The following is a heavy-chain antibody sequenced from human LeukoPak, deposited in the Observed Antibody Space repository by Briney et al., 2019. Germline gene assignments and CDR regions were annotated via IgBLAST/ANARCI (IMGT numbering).Heavy chain of an antibody. CDR3: AKERMVRGVNFDY. D-gene: IGHD3-10*01. Sequence: ASVKVSCKASGYTFTGYYMHWVRQAPGQGLEWMGWINPNSGGTNYAQKFQGRVTMTRDTSISTAYMGLSRLRSDDTAVYYCAKERMVRGVNFDYWGQGTLVTVSS. V-gene: IGHV1-2*02. J-gene: IGHJ4*02. CDR2: INPNSGGT. CDR1: GYTFTGYY.